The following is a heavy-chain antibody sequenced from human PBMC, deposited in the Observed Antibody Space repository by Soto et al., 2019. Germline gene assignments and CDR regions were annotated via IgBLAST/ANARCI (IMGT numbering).Heavy chain of an antibody. CDR3: ARARKGYYDSSGYYGY. Sequence: ETLSLTCAVYGGSFSGYYWSWIRQPPGKGLEWIGEINHSGSTNYNPSLKSRVTISVDTSKNQFSLKLSSVTAADTAVYYCARARKGYYDSSGYYGYWGQGTLVTVSS. J-gene: IGHJ4*02. D-gene: IGHD3-22*01. V-gene: IGHV4-34*01. CDR2: INHSGST. CDR1: GGSFSGYY.